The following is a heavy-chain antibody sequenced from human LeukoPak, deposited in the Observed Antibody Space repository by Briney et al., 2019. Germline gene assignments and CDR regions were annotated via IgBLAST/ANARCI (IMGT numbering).Heavy chain of an antibody. J-gene: IGHJ6*02. D-gene: IGHD5-18*01. V-gene: IGHV5-10-1*01. Sequence: GESLKISCKGSGYIFTSYWISWVRQMPGKGLEWMGRFDPSDSYTNYSPSFQGHVTISTHKSISTAYLHSSSLNASDTAMYYCARLRGYDTYYYYSYGMDVWGQGTTVTVSS. CDR3: ARLRGYDTYYYYSYGMDV. CDR2: FDPSDSYT. CDR1: GYIFTSYW.